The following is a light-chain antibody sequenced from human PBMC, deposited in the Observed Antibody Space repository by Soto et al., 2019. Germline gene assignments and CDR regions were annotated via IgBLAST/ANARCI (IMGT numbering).Light chain of an antibody. CDR2: EAS. J-gene: IGKJ4*01. Sequence: DSHMTQAPCSLSGSVFGGVTITFRASQSISSWLAWYQQKPGKAPKLLIYEASSLQSGVPSRFSGSGSGTEFTLTISSLQPDDLATYYCQQYNTFLTFGGGTKV. V-gene: IGKV1-5*03. CDR1: QSISSW. CDR3: QQYNTFLT.